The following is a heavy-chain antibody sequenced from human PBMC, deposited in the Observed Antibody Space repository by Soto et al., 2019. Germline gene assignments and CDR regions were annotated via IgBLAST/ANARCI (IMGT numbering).Heavy chain of an antibody. J-gene: IGHJ6*02. CDR2: INPSGGST. Sequence: ASVKVSCKASGYTFTSYYMHWVRQAPGQGLEWMGIINPSGGSTSYAQKFQGRVTMTRDTSTSTVYMELSSLRSEDTAVYYCARDRRISLSGATTYYYYYGMDVWGQGTTVTVSS. CDR1: GYTFTSYY. CDR3: ARDRRISLSGATTYYYYYGMDV. V-gene: IGHV1-46*01. D-gene: IGHD6-19*01.